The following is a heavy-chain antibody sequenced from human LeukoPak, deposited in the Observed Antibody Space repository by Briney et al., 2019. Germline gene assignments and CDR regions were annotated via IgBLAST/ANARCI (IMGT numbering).Heavy chain of an antibody. Sequence: TGGSLRLSCAASGFTFSDYYMSWIRQAPGKGLEWVSYISSSGSYTNYADSVKGRFTISRDNPKNTLYLQLNSLSAEDTAVYYCSRNGLASTYDIWGQGTMVTVSS. CDR3: SRNGLASTYDI. J-gene: IGHJ3*02. CDR2: ISSSGSYT. V-gene: IGHV3-11*06. D-gene: IGHD3/OR15-3a*01. CDR1: GFTFSDYY.